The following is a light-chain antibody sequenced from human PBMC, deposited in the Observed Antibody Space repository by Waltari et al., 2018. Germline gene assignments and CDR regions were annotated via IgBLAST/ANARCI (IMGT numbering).Light chain of an antibody. V-gene: IGLV2-11*01. J-gene: IGLJ3*02. CDR3: CSYTGTYTHWV. CDR2: DVS. CDR1: SNDVRAYNY. Sequence: QSALTQPRPVSGSPGQPVTIPCTRTSNDVRAYNYASCHQQHPGKAPKLMIYDVSKRPSGVPDRCSASKSGNTASLTISGLQAEDEADYYCCSYTGTYTHWVFGGGTKLTVL.